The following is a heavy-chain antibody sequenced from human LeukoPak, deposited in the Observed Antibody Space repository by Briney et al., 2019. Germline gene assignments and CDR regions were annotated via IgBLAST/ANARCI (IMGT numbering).Heavy chain of an antibody. V-gene: IGHV1-18*01. Sequence: GASVKVSCKASGGTFSSYAISWVRQAPGQGLEWMGWISAYNGNTNYAQKLQGRVTMTTDTSTSTAYMELRSLRSDDTAVYYCARDLPVDYYGSGSNYFDYWGQGTLVTVSS. CDR2: ISAYNGNT. J-gene: IGHJ4*02. CDR1: GGTFSSYA. CDR3: ARDLPVDYYGSGSNYFDY. D-gene: IGHD3-10*01.